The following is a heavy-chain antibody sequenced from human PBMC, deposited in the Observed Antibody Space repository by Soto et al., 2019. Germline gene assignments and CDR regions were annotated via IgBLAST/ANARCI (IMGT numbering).Heavy chain of an antibody. CDR3: ARVSIAADGPFIDH. J-gene: IGHJ4*02. CDR1: GGSISSGNYY. V-gene: IGHV4-30-4*01. CDR2: IFHTGST. Sequence: SETLSLTCTVSGGSISSGNYYWSWIRQPPGKGLEWIGYIFHTGSTYFNPSLRSRVSISIDTSKSHFSLKLTSVTAADTAMFYCARVSIAADGPFIDHWGQGALVTVSS. D-gene: IGHD6-25*01.